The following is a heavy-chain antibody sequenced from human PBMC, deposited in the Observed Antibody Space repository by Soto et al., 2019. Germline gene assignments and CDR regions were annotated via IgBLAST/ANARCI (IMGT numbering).Heavy chain of an antibody. CDR3: ARAFGDV. CDR1: GYSFTTYD. J-gene: IGHJ6*02. V-gene: IGHV1-8*01. D-gene: IGHD3-16*01. Sequence: QVQLVQSGPEVKKPGASVKVSCKASGYSFTTYDFNWVRKAPGQGLEWMGWLNPKSGMTGSAQKFQGRVTLTRDSSISTVYMELSSLRSEDTAVYYCARAFGDVWGQGTTVTVSS. CDR2: LNPKSGMT.